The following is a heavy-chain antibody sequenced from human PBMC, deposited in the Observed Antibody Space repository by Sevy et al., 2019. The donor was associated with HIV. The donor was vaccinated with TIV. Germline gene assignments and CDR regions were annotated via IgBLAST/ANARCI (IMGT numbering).Heavy chain of an antibody. D-gene: IGHD2-2*01. CDR2: ISSSSSYI. V-gene: IGHV3-21*01. Sequence: GGSLRLSCAASGFTFSSYSMNWVRQAPGKGLEWVSSISSSSSYIYYADSVKGRFTISRDNAKNSLKLQMNSLGAEDTTVYYCARDGLIVVVPAAKYYYGMDVWGQGTTVTVSS. CDR1: GFTFSSYS. J-gene: IGHJ6*02. CDR3: ARDGLIVVVPAAKYYYGMDV.